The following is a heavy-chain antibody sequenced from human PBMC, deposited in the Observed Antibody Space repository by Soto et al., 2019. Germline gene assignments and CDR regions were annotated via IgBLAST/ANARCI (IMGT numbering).Heavy chain of an antibody. D-gene: IGHD3-3*01. CDR1: GFTFSDYY. CDR2: ISSSSSYT. J-gene: IGHJ4*02. CDR3: ARFFFSPPFDY. V-gene: IGHV3-11*06. Sequence: PGGSLRLSCAASGFTFSDYYMSWIRQAPGKGLEWVSYISSSSSYTNYADSVKGRFTISRDNAKNSLYLQMNSLRAEDTAVYYCARFFFSPPFDYWGQGTLVTVSS.